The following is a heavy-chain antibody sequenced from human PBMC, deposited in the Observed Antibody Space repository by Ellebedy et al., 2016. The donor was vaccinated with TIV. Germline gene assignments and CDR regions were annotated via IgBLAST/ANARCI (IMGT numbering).Heavy chain of an antibody. V-gene: IGHV1-18*01. J-gene: IGHJ4*02. CDR2: ISAYNGNT. D-gene: IGHD4-23*01. CDR3: ARGKGGNPPWYFDY. Sequence: ASVKVSXXASGYTFTSYGISWVRQAPGQGLEWMGWISAYNGNTNYAQKLQGRVTMTTDTSTSTAYMELRSLRSDDTAVYYCARGKGGNPPWYFDYWGQGTLVTVSS. CDR1: GYTFTSYG.